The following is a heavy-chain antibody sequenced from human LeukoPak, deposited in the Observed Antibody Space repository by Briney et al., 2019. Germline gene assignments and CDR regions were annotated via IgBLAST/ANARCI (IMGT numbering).Heavy chain of an antibody. CDR3: ARVASTGPFDY. J-gene: IGHJ4*02. CDR2: IYYSGST. Sequence: SETLSLTCTVSGGSMSDYYWSWIRQPPGRGLEWIGCIYYSGSTDYNPSLKSRVTMSVDTSKNQFSLKLRSVTAADTAVYYCARVASTGPFDYWGQGTLVTVSS. V-gene: IGHV4-59*01. CDR1: GGSMSDYY. D-gene: IGHD2-8*02.